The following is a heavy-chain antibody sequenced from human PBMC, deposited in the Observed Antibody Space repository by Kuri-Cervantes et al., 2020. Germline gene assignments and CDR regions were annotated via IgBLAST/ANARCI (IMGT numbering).Heavy chain of an antibody. CDR1: GYTFTSYG. J-gene: IGHJ5*02. CDR2: ISAYSGNT. D-gene: IGHD6-19*01. V-gene: IGHV1-18*01. Sequence: ASVKVSCKASGYTFTSYGINWVRQAPGQGLEWMGWISAYSGNTNYAQKLQGRVTMTTDTSTSTAYMELRSLRSDDTAVYYCARSYGEQWLGKYNWFDPWGQGTLVTVSS. CDR3: ARSYGEQWLGKYNWFDP.